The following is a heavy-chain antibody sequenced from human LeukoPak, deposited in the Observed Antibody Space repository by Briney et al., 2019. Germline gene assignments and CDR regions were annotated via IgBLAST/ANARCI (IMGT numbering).Heavy chain of an antibody. CDR1: GFAFSNYA. V-gene: IGHV3-23*01. Sequence: PGGSLRLSCAASGFAFSNYAMSWVRQTPGKGLEWVSSIGGSGADTYSADSVKGRFIISRDNSKNTLYLQMNSLRAEDTAICYCAKDLSHSGGFWGQGALVTVSS. J-gene: IGHJ4*02. CDR2: IGGSGADT. CDR3: AKDLSHSGGF. D-gene: IGHD5-12*01.